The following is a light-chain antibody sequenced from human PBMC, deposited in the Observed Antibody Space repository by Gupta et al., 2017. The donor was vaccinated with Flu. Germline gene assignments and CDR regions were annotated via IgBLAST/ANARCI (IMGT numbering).Light chain of an antibody. Sequence: DIQMTQSPSSLSASVGDRVTITCRASQSVSGYLNWYQRKAGTAPKLLISATSTLQSGVPSRFSGGGSGTDFTLTISSLQHDDFAVYYCQQSDNTPYIFGQGTKVEI. CDR1: QSVSGY. CDR2: ATS. CDR3: QQSDNTPYI. J-gene: IGKJ2*01. V-gene: IGKV1-39*01.